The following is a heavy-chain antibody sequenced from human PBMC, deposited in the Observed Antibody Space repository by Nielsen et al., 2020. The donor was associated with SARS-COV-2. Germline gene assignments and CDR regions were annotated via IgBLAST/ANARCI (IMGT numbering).Heavy chain of an antibody. CDR2: INTNTGNP. V-gene: IGHV7-4-1*02. CDR3: ARDGEPWGYSYTDY. J-gene: IGHJ4*02. Sequence: ASVKVSCKASGYTFTRYGVSWVRQAPGQGLEWMGWINTNTGNPTYAQGFTGRFVFSLDTSVSTAYLQISSLKAEDTAVYYCARDGEPWGYSYTDYWGQGTLVTVSS. D-gene: IGHD5-18*01. CDR1: GYTFTRYG.